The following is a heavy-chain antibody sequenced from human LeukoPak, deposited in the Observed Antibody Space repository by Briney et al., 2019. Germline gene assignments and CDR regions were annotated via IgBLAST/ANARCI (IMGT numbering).Heavy chain of an antibody. J-gene: IGHJ4*02. CDR3: ARGSPHYGSGSYYGEGFDY. D-gene: IGHD3-10*01. Sequence: SETLSLTCAVYGGFFSGYYWRWIRQPPGKGLEWMGEINHSGWTNYNPSLNSRVTISVDTSKNQFSLKLSSVTAADTAVYYCARGSPHYGSGSYYGEGFDYWGQGTLVTASS. V-gene: IGHV4-34*01. CDR1: GGFFSGYY. CDR2: INHSGWT.